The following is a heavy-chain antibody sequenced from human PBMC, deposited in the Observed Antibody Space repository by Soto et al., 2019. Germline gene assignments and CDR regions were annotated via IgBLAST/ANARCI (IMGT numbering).Heavy chain of an antibody. CDR2: TNPNSGNT. Sequence: QVQLVQSGAEVKKPGASVKVSCKASGYTFTSYYINWVRQATGQGLEWMGWTNPNSGNTGYAQKFQGRVTMNRNTSTSTAYMELSSLRSEDTSAYSCARGTMEDFWSGYYYYYYGMDVWGQGTTVTFCS. CDR3: ARGTMEDFWSGYYYYYYGMDV. V-gene: IGHV1-8*01. J-gene: IGHJ6*02. CDR1: GYTFTSYY. D-gene: IGHD3-3*01.